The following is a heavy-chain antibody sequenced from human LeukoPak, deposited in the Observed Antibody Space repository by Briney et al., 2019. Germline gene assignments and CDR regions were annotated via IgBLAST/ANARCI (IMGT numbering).Heavy chain of an antibody. CDR3: ARRMDTAPPYGMDV. CDR1: GGSLSSYY. D-gene: IGHD5-18*01. CDR2: IYYSGST. Sequence: PSESLSLTCTVSGGSLSSYYWSWVRQPPGKGREWIGYIYYSGSTNYNPSLKSRVTISVDTSKNQSSPKLSSVTAADTAVYYCARRMDTAPPYGMDVWGQGTTVTVSS. J-gene: IGHJ6*02. V-gene: IGHV4-59*01.